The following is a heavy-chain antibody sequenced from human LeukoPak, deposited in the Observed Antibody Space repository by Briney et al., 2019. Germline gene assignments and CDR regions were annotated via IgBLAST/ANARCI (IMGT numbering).Heavy chain of an antibody. CDR3: ARGVRGTYSSSWYVPYYYMDV. D-gene: IGHD6-13*01. V-gene: IGHV1-8*01. CDR1: GYTFTSYD. CDR2: MNPNSGNT. J-gene: IGHJ6*03. Sequence: EASVKVSCKASGYTFTSYDINWVRQATGQGLEWMGWMNPNSGNTGHAQKFQGRVTITRNTSISTAYMELSCLRSEDTAVYYCARGVRGTYSSSWYVPYYYMDVWGKGTTVTVSS.